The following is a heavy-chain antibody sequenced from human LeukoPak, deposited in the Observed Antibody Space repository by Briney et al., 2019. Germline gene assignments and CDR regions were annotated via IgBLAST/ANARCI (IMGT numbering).Heavy chain of an antibody. Sequence: SVKVSCKASGGTFISYVISWVRQAPGQGLEWMGGIIPIFGTANYAQEFQGRVTITADKSTSTAYMELSSLRSEDTAVYYCARGGLLWFARPGLDYWGQGTLVTVSS. V-gene: IGHV1-69*06. CDR3: ARGGLLWFARPGLDY. J-gene: IGHJ4*02. CDR2: IIPIFGTA. CDR1: GGTFISYV. D-gene: IGHD3-10*01.